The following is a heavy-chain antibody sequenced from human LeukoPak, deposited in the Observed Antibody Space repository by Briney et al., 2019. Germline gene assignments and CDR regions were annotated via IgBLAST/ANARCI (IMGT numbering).Heavy chain of an antibody. V-gene: IGHV4-31*03. CDR2: IYYCGST. D-gene: IGHD4-17*01. CDR3: ARVSLPGDYRVDY. J-gene: IGHJ4*02. Sequence: SETLSLTCTVSGGSISSGGYYWSWIRQHPGKGLEWIGYIYYCGSTYYNPSLKSRVTISVDTSKNQFSLKLSSVTAADTAVYYCARVSLPGDYRVDYWGQGTLVTVSS. CDR1: GGSISSGGYY.